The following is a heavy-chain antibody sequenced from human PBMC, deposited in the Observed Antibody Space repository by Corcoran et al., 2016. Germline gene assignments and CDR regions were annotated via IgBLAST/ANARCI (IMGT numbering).Heavy chain of an antibody. CDR2: IYYSGST. CDR3: AREFLEYSISWYGGYYLDY. CDR1: GGSISSSNYY. V-gene: IGHV4-39*07. D-gene: IGHD6-13*01. J-gene: IGHJ4*02. Sequence: QLQLQESGPGLVKPSETLSLTCAVSGGSISSSNYYWGWIRQPPGKGLEWIGSIYYSGSTYYNPSLKSRVTISVATSKNQFSLKRNSVTAADTAVYFGAREFLEYSISWYGGYYLDYWGQGTLVTVSS.